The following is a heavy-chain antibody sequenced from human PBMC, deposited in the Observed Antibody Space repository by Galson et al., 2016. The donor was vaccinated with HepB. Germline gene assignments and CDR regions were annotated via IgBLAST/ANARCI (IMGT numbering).Heavy chain of an antibody. D-gene: IGHD1-14*01. CDR2: IIPIFGTA. CDR1: GGTFSSYA. J-gene: IGHJ6*03. CDR3: ARGLPHENKVTYNHYYYMDV. V-gene: IGHV1-69*13. Sequence: SVKVSCKASGGTFSSYAISWVRQAPGQGLEWMGGIIPIFGTANYAQKFQGRVTITADESTSTTYMELSSLRSEDTAGYYCARGLPHENKVTYNHYYYMDVWGKGTTVTGSS.